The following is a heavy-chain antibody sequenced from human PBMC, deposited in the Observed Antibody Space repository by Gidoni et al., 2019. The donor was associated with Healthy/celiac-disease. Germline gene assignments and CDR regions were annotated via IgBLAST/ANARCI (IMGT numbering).Heavy chain of an antibody. D-gene: IGHD3-3*01. J-gene: IGHJ6*02. CDR3: ARTHYDFWSGYGSYYYYGMDV. V-gene: IGHV3-66*01. CDR2: IYSGGST. CDR1: GLTVSSNY. Sequence: EVQLVESGGGLVQPGGSLRLSCAASGLTVSSNYMSWVRQAPGKGLEWVSVIYSGGSTYYADSVKGRFTISRDNSKNTLYLQMNSLRAEDTAVYYCARTHYDFWSGYGSYYYYGMDVWGQGTTVTVSS.